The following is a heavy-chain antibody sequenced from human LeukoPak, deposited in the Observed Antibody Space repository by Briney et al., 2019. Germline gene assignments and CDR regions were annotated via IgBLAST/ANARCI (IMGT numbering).Heavy chain of an antibody. D-gene: IGHD3-9*01. Sequence: SVKVSCKASGGTFSSYTISWVRQAPGQGPEWMGGIIPIFGTANYAQKFQGRVTITADKSTSTAYMELSSLRSEDTAVYYCARAGPAYYDILTGYSSRPHGYYYGMDVWGKGTTVTVSS. J-gene: IGHJ6*04. CDR2: IIPIFGTA. V-gene: IGHV1-69*06. CDR3: ARAGPAYYDILTGYSSRPHGYYYGMDV. CDR1: GGTFSSYT.